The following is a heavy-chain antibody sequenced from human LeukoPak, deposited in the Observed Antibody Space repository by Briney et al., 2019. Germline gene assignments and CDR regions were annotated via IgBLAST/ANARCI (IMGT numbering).Heavy chain of an antibody. CDR3: AKSLGVGGYTRYKGFDQ. V-gene: IGHV3-23*01. CDR2: ISGSDGTS. Sequence: GRSLRLSCTASGFTFGDYAMSWFRQAPGKGLEWVSSISGSDGTSHYADFVKGRFTISRDNSKNTLYLQMNSLRAEDTAAYYCAKSLGVGGYTRYKGFDQWGQGTLVVVSS. J-gene: IGHJ4*02. D-gene: IGHD3-16*02. CDR1: GFTFGDYA.